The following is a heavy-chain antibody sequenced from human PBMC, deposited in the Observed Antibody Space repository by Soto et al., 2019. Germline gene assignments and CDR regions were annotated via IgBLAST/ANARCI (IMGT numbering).Heavy chain of an antibody. CDR3: GRTPDI. Sequence: SETLSLTCAVSGGSISSGGYSWNWIRQPPGKGLEWIGNIYHSGSTYYKASLKSQVTISVDRSKNQFSLKLSSVTAADTAVYYCGRTPDIWGQGTMVTVSS. V-gene: IGHV4-30-2*01. CDR2: IYHSGST. CDR1: GGSISSGGYS. J-gene: IGHJ3*02.